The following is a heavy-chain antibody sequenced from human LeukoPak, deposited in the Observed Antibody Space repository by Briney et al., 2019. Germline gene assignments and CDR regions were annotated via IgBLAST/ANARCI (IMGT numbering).Heavy chain of an antibody. D-gene: IGHD3-22*01. CDR1: GFTFNSYW. CDR2: INSDGSTT. V-gene: IGHV3-74*01. Sequence: GGSLRLSCAASGFTFNSYWMHWVRLAPGKGLVWVSRINSDGSTTSYADSVKGRFTISRDNAKNTLHLQMNSLRAEDTAVYYCASGGLYSDTSAFYFWGQGTLVTVSS. CDR3: ASGGLYSDTSAFYF. J-gene: IGHJ4*02.